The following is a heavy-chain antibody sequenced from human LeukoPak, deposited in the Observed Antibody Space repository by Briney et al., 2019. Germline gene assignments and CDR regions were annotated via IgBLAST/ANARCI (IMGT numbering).Heavy chain of an antibody. CDR2: IYPGDSDT. J-gene: IGHJ4*02. V-gene: IGHV5-51*01. D-gene: IGHD3-9*01. CDR1: EYSFPSYW. Sequence: GESLKISCKASEYSFPSYWIAWVRQMPGKGLEWMALIYPGDSDTKYSPSFQGQVTVSVDKSISTAYLQWSSLKASDTAMYYCARGASAIGNYNILTGYYNDYFEYWGQGTLVTVSS. CDR3: ARGASAIGNYNILTGYYNDYFEY.